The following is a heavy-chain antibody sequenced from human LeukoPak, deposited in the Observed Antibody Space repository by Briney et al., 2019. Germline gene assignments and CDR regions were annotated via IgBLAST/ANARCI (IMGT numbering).Heavy chain of an antibody. Sequence: GASVKVSCKASGYTFTDYYMHWVRQAPGQGLEWMGRINPNSGDTNYAQKFQGRVTMTRATSISTAYMELSRLTSDDTAVYYCARARGAYYDFWSGYYPDYWGQGTLVTVSS. CDR3: ARARGAYYDFWSGYYPDY. D-gene: IGHD3-3*01. CDR1: GYTFTDYY. J-gene: IGHJ4*02. CDR2: INPNSGDT. V-gene: IGHV1-2*06.